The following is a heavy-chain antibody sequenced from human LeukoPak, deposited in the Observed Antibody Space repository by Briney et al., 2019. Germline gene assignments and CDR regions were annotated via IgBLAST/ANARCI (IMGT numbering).Heavy chain of an antibody. CDR3: AKDRGLRYFDWLLY. J-gene: IGHJ4*02. CDR1: GFTFYSHA. D-gene: IGHD3-9*01. Sequence: GGSLRLSCAASGFTFYSHAMTWVRQAPGKGLEWVASISGSGISTYYADSVKGRFTISRDNAGDTVSLEMNSLRAEDTAVYYCAKDRGLRYFDWLLYWGQGTLVTVSS. V-gene: IGHV3-23*01. CDR2: ISGSGIST.